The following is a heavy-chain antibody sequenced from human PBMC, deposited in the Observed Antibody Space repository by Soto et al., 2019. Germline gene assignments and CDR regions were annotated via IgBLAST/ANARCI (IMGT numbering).Heavy chain of an antibody. CDR3: ARWSYYYDSSGYYPATIDY. D-gene: IGHD3-22*01. J-gene: IGHJ4*02. CDR2: INPNSGGT. CDR1: GYTFTGYY. Sequence: ASVKVSCKASGYTFTGYYMHWVRQAPGQGLEWMGWINPNSGGTNYAQKFQGRVTMTRDTSISTAYMELSRLRSDDTAVYYCARWSYYYDSSGYYPATIDYWGPGTLVTVS. V-gene: IGHV1-2*02.